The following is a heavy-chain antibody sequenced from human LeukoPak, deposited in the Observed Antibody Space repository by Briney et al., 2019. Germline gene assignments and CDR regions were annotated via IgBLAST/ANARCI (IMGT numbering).Heavy chain of an antibody. Sequence: GGSLRLSCAASGFIFSSYGMHWVRQAPGKGLEWVAFIRYDGNDKYYADSVKGRFTIPRDNSKNTLYLQMNSLRAEDTAVYYFARVGVRVGGNPVDYWGQGTLVTVSS. V-gene: IGHV3-30*02. CDR1: GFIFSSYG. J-gene: IGHJ4*02. CDR3: ARVGVRVGGNPVDY. D-gene: IGHD4-23*01. CDR2: IRYDGNDK.